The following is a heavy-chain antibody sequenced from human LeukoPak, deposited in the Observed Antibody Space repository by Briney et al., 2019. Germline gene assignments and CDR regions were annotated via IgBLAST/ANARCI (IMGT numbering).Heavy chain of an antibody. Sequence: GGSLRLSCAASGFTFSSYAMHWVRQAPGKGLEWVAVISYDGSNKYYADSVKGRFTISRDNSKNTLYLQMDTLRAEDTAVYYCAKAVRIIDMAFDYWGQGTLVTVSS. CDR1: GFTFSSYA. J-gene: IGHJ4*02. D-gene: IGHD2-15*01. V-gene: IGHV3-30-3*01. CDR2: ISYDGSNK. CDR3: AKAVRIIDMAFDY.